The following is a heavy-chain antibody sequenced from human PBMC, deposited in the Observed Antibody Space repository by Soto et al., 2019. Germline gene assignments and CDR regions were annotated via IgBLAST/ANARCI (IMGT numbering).Heavy chain of an antibody. CDR3: ARVSVPAAIGYYYYYMDV. V-gene: IGHV4-34*01. CDR2: INHSGST. D-gene: IGHD2-2*01. J-gene: IGHJ6*03. CDR1: GGSFSGYY. Sequence: SETLSLTXAVYGGSFSGYYWSWIRQPPGKGLEWIGEINHSGSTNYNPSLKSRVTISVDTSKNQFSLKLSSVTAADTAVYYCARVSVPAAIGYYYYYMDVWGKGTTVTVSS.